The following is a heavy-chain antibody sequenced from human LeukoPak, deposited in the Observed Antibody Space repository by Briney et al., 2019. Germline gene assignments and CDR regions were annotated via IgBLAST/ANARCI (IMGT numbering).Heavy chain of an antibody. CDR2: ISGSGGST. CDR1: GFTFSSYA. D-gene: IGHD6-13*01. Sequence: PGGSLRLSCAASGFTFSSYAMSWVRQAPGKGLEWVSAISGSGGSTYCADSVKGRFTISRDNSKNTLYLQMNSLRAEDTAVYYCAKDRARYSSSSRAFFDPWGQGTLVTVSS. J-gene: IGHJ5*02. V-gene: IGHV3-23*01. CDR3: AKDRARYSSSSRAFFDP.